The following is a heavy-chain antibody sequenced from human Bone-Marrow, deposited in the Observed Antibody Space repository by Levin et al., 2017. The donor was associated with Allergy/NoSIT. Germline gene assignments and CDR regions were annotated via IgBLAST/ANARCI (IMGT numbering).Heavy chain of an antibody. CDR1: GFIFSNFG. Sequence: GGSLRLSCTASGFIFSNFGMHWVRQAPGKGLEWVASISHDGSNIYYSDSVRGRFAISRDNSKNTLDLQVNSLRREDTALYYCTKKQRLTFFDAWGQGTLVTVSS. CDR2: ISHDGSNI. V-gene: IGHV3-30*18. CDR3: TKKQRLTFFDA. D-gene: IGHD6-25*01. J-gene: IGHJ4*02.